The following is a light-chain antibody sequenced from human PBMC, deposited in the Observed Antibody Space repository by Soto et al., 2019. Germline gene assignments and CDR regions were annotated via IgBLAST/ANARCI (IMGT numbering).Light chain of an antibody. V-gene: IGKV2D-29*02. CDR3: MQSTQLPPT. Sequence: DVVMTQTPLSLSVAPGQPASISCKSSQSLLHITREIFLFWYLQKPGQSPQLLIYEVSTRVSGVPDRFSGSGSGTDFTLEISRVETEDVGIYYCMQSTQLPPTFGQGTRLEIK. CDR1: QSLLHITREIF. CDR2: EVS. J-gene: IGKJ5*01.